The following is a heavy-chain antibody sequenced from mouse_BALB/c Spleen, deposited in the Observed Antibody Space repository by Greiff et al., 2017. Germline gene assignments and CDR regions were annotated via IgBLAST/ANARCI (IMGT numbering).Heavy chain of an antibody. CDR1: GFTFSSYT. CDR3: TTYGYDWDAMDY. Sequence: EVNVVESGGGLVKPGGSLKLSCAASGFTFSSYTMSWVRQTPEKRLEWVATISSGGSYTYYPDSVKGRFTISRDNAKNTLYLQMSSLKSEDTAMYYCTTYGYDWDAMDYWGQGTSVTVSS. J-gene: IGHJ4*01. CDR2: ISSGGSYT. D-gene: IGHD2-2*01. V-gene: IGHV5-6-4*01.